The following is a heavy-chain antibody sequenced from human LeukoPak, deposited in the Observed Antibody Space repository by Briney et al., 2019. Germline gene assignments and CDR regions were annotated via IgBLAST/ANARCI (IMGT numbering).Heavy chain of an antibody. J-gene: IGHJ4*02. CDR1: GFTFSSYA. CDR3: AKDFSSGWAIDF. D-gene: IGHD6-19*01. V-gene: IGHV3-23*01. CDR2: ITDSGHSP. Sequence: GGSLRLSCAASGFTFSSYAMGWVRQVPGKGLEWVSSITDSGHSPWYADSVKGRFTISRDNSKNTLYLQMNSLGAEDTAVYYCAKDFSSGWAIDFWGQGTLVTVSS.